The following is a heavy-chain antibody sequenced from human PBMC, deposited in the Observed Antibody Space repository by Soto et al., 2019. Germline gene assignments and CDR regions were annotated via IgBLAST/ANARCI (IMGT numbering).Heavy chain of an antibody. Sequence: EVQLVESGGGLVRPGGSLRLSCAASGFTFSSYWMHWVRQAPGKGLVWVAHSNTDGSTTTYADSVKGRFTISRDNAKNTLHLQMNSLRAEDTAVYYCARDEIMTSCMDVWGQGTTVTVSS. D-gene: IGHD3-9*01. CDR1: GFTFSSYW. CDR2: SNTDGSTT. V-gene: IGHV3-74*03. J-gene: IGHJ6*02. CDR3: ARDEIMTSCMDV.